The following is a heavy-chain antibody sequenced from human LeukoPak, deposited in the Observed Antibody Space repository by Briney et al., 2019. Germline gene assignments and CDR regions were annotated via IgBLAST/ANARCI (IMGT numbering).Heavy chain of an antibody. V-gene: IGHV3-7*04. Sequence: GGSLRLSCAASGFXFRSHWITWVRQASGKGLEWVANINQDGSEKNYVDSVKGRFTISRDNAKDALYLQMNSLRAEDTAVYYCAMDRFAMAYWGQGTLVTVSS. CDR3: AMDRFAMAY. CDR1: GFXFRSHW. J-gene: IGHJ4*02. D-gene: IGHD5-18*01. CDR2: INQDGSEK.